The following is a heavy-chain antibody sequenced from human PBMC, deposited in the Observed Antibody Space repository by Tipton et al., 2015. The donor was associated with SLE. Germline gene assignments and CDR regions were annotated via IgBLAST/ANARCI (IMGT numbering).Heavy chain of an antibody. V-gene: IGHV3-21*01. Sequence: SLRLSCAASGFTFSSYSMNWVRQVPGKGLEWVSSISSSSSYIYYADSVKGRFTISRDNAKNSLYLQMNSLRAEDTAVYYCARKAAVASYWYFDLWGRGTLVTVSS. CDR3: ARKAAVASYWYFDL. J-gene: IGHJ2*01. CDR2: ISSSSSYI. D-gene: IGHD6-19*01. CDR1: GFTFSSYS.